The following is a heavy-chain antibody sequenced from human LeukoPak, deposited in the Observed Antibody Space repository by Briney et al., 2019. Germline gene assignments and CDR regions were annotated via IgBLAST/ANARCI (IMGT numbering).Heavy chain of an antibody. CDR2: ISYDGSNK. J-gene: IGHJ6*02. Sequence: GSPRLPCAASGFTFNSHGMHWVRQAPGKGLGGVAVISYDGSNKYSADSVKSRFSISRDNFKNTLYMQKNSLRAEDTAVYYCAKDQGYGGNSEVGYYGMDVWGQGTTVTVSS. CDR1: GFTFNSHG. V-gene: IGHV3-30*18. CDR3: AKDQGYGGNSEVGYYGMDV. D-gene: IGHD4-23*01.